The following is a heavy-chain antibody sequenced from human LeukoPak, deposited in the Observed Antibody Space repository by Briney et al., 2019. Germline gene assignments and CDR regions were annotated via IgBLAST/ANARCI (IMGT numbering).Heavy chain of an antibody. Sequence: TSSETLSLTCTVSGGSISTSNYYWGWIRQPPGKGLEWIGNIFYSGSTYYSPSLKSRVTISLDTSRNQFSLKLTSVTAADTAVYYCARGLTYYYDSRLNTIHNYYMDVWGKGTTVTISS. D-gene: IGHD3-22*01. CDR3: ARGLTYYYDSRLNTIHNYYMDV. J-gene: IGHJ6*03. V-gene: IGHV4-39*07. CDR2: IFYSGST. CDR1: GGSISTSNYY.